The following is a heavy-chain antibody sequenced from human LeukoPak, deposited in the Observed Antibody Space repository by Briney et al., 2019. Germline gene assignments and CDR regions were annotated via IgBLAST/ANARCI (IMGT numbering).Heavy chain of an antibody. CDR3: AKVYCSSTSCHPGLYYFDY. CDR2: ISWNSGSI. J-gene: IGHJ4*02. Sequence: GRSLRLSCAASGFTFDDYAMHWVRQAPGKGLEWVSGISWNSGSIGYADSVKGRFTISRDNAKNSLYLQMNSLRAEDTALYYCAKVYCSSTSCHPGLYYFDYWGQGTLVTVSS. CDR1: GFTFDDYA. V-gene: IGHV3-9*01. D-gene: IGHD2-2*01.